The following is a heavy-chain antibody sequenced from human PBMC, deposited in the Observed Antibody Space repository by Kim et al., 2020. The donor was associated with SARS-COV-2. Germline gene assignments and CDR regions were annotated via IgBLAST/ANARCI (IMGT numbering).Heavy chain of an antibody. J-gene: IGHJ4*02. D-gene: IGHD3-10*01. CDR2: FDPEDGET. CDR3: ATDRYYGSGSYYKAFDY. V-gene: IGHV1-24*01. CDR1: GYTLTELS. Sequence: ASVKVSCKVSGYTLTELSMHWVRQAPGKGLEWMGGFDPEDGETIYAQKFQGRVTMTEDTSTDTAYMELSSLRSEDTAVYYCATDRYYGSGSYYKAFDYWGQGTLVTVSS.